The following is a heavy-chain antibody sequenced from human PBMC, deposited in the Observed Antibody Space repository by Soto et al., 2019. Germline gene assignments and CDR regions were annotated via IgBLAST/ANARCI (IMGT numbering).Heavy chain of an antibody. CDR2: IKKNGGSP. CDR3: AKARCSSATCYVPDY. Sequence: GGSLRLSCAASGFTFSDYWMSWVRQAPGKGLEWVANIKKNGGSPYHVDSVKGRFTISRDNPKNTLYLQMNSLRAEDTAIYYCAKARCSSATCYVPDYWGQGTLVTVSS. D-gene: IGHD2-2*01. CDR1: GFTFSDYW. V-gene: IGHV3-7*05. J-gene: IGHJ4*02.